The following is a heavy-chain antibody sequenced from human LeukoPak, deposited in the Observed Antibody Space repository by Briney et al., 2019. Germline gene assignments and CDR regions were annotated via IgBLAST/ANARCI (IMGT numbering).Heavy chain of an antibody. CDR2: INHSGST. V-gene: IGHV4-34*01. D-gene: IGHD2/OR15-2a*01. CDR1: GGSFSGYY. Sequence: SETLSLTCAVYGGSFSGYYWSWIRQPPGKGLEWIGEINHSGSTNYNPSLKSRVTISVDTSKNQFSLKLSSVTAADTAVYYCARGVITWGQGILVTVSS. CDR3: ARGVIT. J-gene: IGHJ5*02.